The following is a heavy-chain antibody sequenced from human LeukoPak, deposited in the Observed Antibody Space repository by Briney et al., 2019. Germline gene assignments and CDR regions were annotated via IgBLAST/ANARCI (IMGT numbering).Heavy chain of an antibody. D-gene: IGHD4-17*01. CDR2: TYYRSKWFN. V-gene: IGHV6-1*01. Sequence: SQTLSLTCAISGDSVSSNSAAWDWLRQSPSRGLEWLGRTYYRSKWFNDFALSVKSRITINPDTSKNQFSLQLNSVTPEDTAVYYCAKSYGDFNWFDPLGQGTLVTVSS. CDR3: AKSYGDFNWFDP. J-gene: IGHJ5*02. CDR1: GDSVSSNSAA.